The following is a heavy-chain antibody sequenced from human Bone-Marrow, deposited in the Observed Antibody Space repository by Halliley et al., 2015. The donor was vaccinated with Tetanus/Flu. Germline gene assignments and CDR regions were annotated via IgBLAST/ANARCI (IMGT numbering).Heavy chain of an antibody. J-gene: IGHJ4*02. D-gene: IGHD3-3*01. CDR2: IYHSGSP. V-gene: IGHV4-39*01. Sequence: GSIYHSGSPNYTPSLKSRVTISVDTSKNQFSLKMTSVAAADTAVYYCARHGRDYYGAPGFDYWGQGKLVTVSS. CDR3: ARHGRDYYGAPGFDY.